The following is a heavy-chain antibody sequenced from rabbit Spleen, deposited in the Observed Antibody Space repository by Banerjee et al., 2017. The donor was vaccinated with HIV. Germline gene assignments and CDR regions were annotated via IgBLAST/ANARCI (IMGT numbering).Heavy chain of an antibody. J-gene: IGHJ6*01. Sequence: QSLEESGGGLVKPGASLTLTCKASGFSFNSGHDMSWVRQAPGKGLEWIAYIYAGSSGTTYYASWAKGRFTISKTSSTTVTLQMTRLTAADTATYFCARDTGSSFSSYGMDLWGPGTLVTVS. CDR1: GFSFNSGHD. D-gene: IGHD8-1*01. CDR3: ARDTGSSFSSYGMDL. V-gene: IGHV1S40*01. CDR2: IYAGSSGTT.